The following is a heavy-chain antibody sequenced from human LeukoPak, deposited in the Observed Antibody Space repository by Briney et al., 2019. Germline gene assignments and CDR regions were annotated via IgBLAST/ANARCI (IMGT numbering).Heavy chain of an antibody. V-gene: IGHV3-30-3*01. CDR1: GFTFSSYA. D-gene: IGHD3-10*01. Sequence: PGGSLRPSCAASGFTFSSYAMHWVRQAPGKGLEWVAVISYDGSNKYYADSVKGRFTISRDNSKNTPYLQMNSLRAEDTAVYYCARVPVNTMVRGVRPFGYWGQGTLVTVSS. CDR3: ARVPVNTMVRGVRPFGY. CDR2: ISYDGSNK. J-gene: IGHJ4*02.